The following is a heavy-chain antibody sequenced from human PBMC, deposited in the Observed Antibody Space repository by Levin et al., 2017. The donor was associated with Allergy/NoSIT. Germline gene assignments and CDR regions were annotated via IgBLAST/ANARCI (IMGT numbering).Heavy chain of an antibody. CDR3: ARDNDYLWGSYLPDAFNI. CDR1: GGSISSGSYY. D-gene: IGHD3-16*02. Sequence: PSETLSLTCTVSGGSISSGSYYWTWIRQPAGKGLEWIGRIYTSGSTNYNPSLKSRVTISVDTSNNQFSLKLSSVTAADTAMYYCARDNDYLWGSYLPDAFNIWGQGTMVTVSS. J-gene: IGHJ3*02. V-gene: IGHV4-61*02. CDR2: IYTSGST.